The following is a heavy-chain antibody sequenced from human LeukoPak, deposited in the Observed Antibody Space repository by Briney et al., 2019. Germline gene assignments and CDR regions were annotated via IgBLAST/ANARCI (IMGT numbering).Heavy chain of an antibody. D-gene: IGHD3-10*01. CDR2: IYYNGST. CDR1: GGSISSSSYY. V-gene: IGHV4-39*07. Sequence: SETLSLTCTVSGGSISSSSYYWGWIRQPPGKGLEWIGSIYYNGSTNYNPSLDTRLTISVDTTKNQLSLKLSSVTAADTAVYYCARDGLNTMVRGKIHYYYMDVWGKGTTVTISS. J-gene: IGHJ6*03. CDR3: ARDGLNTMVRGKIHYYYMDV.